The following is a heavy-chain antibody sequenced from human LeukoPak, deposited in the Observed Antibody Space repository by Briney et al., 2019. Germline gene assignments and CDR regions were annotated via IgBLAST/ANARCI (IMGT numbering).Heavy chain of an antibody. Sequence: GGSLRLSCAASGFTFSSYWMSWVRQAPGKGLEWVANIKQDGSEKYYVDSVKGRFTISRDNAKNSLYLQVNSLRAEDTAVYYCARLGYSSSWYTDYWGQGTLVTVSS. V-gene: IGHV3-7*05. CDR3: ARLGYSSSWYTDY. CDR1: GFTFSSYW. D-gene: IGHD6-13*01. J-gene: IGHJ4*02. CDR2: IKQDGSEK.